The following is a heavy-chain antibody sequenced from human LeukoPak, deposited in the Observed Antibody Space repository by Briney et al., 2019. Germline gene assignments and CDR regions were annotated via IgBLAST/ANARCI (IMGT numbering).Heavy chain of an antibody. V-gene: IGHV4-30-2*01. Sequence: PSQTLSLTCAVSGGSISSGGYSWSWIRQPPGKGLEWIGYIYHSGSTYYNPSLKSRVTISVDRSKNQFSLKLSSATAADTAVYYCARARGGNVLEAFDIWGQGTMVTVSS. CDR2: IYHSGST. J-gene: IGHJ3*02. D-gene: IGHD4-23*01. CDR1: GGSISSGGYS. CDR3: ARARGGNVLEAFDI.